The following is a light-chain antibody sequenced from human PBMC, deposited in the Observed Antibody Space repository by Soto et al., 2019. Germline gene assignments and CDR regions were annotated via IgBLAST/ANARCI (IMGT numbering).Light chain of an antibody. J-gene: IGKJ1*01. CDR2: DAS. CDR1: QSVSSY. V-gene: IGKV3-20*01. CDR3: QQYGSSLTWT. Sequence: EIVLTQSPGTLSLSPGGRATLSCRASQSVSSYLAWYQQKPGQAPRLLIYDASNRATGIPARFSGSGSGTDFTLTISGLEPEDFAVYYCQQYGSSLTWTFGQGTKVDIK.